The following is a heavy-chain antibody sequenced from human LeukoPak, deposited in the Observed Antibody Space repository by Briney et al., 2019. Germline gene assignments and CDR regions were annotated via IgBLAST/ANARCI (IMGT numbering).Heavy chain of an antibody. J-gene: IGHJ3*02. V-gene: IGHV1-3*01. CDR1: GYTFTTYS. D-gene: IGHD5-12*01. CDR2: INAGYGST. CDR3: ARDGYSGHDFSGNAFDI. Sequence: ASVKVSCKASGYTFTTYSMHWVRQAPGQRLEWMGWINAGYGSTIYSQKFQGRITLTRDTSASTVYMELSSLRSEDTAVYYCARDGYSGHDFSGNAFDIWGQGTMVTVSS.